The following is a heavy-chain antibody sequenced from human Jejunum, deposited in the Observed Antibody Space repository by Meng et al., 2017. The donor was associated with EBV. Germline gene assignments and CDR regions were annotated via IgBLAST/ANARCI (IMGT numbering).Heavy chain of an antibody. CDR3: AKDLGGGILAYYIDY. Sequence: DVHLVVWWESLVHPGRSRRPSCAASGFTFSNYAMTWVRQAPGKGLEWVSGISASGGSTYYADSVKGRFTISRDSSKSTLYLQMNSLRAEDTAVYYCAKDLGGGILAYYIDYWGQGTLVTVSS. J-gene: IGHJ4*02. CDR2: ISASGGST. CDR1: GFTFSNYA. D-gene: IGHD3-16*01. V-gene: IGHV3-23*04.